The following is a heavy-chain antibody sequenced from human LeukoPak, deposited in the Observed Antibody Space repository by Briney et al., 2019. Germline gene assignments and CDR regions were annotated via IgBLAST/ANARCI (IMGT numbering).Heavy chain of an antibody. V-gene: IGHV1-69*04. CDR2: IIPILGIA. J-gene: IGHJ4*02. Sequence: SVKVSCKASGGTFSSYAISWVRQAPGQGLEWMGRIIPILGIANYAQKFQGRVTITADKSTSTAYMELSSLRSEDTAVYYCARTRIAAAGTEIDYWGQGTLVAVSS. CDR1: GGTFSSYA. CDR3: ARTRIAAAGTEIDY. D-gene: IGHD6-13*01.